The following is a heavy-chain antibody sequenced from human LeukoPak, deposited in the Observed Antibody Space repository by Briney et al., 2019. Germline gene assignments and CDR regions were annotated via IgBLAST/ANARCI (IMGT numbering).Heavy chain of an antibody. CDR3: GADPFDGGSPTLGLQFDY. D-gene: IGHD3-16*01. V-gene: IGHV1-58*01. CDR1: GFSFNRSA. Sequence: SVKVSFKVSGFSFNRSAVQWVRQARGQRLEWIGWIVVDSGNANYGQNFQDRVTISRDMSTGTVYMELTSLRSEDTAVYYCGADPFDGGSPTLGLQFDYWGQGTLVTVSS. J-gene: IGHJ4*02. CDR2: IVVDSGNA.